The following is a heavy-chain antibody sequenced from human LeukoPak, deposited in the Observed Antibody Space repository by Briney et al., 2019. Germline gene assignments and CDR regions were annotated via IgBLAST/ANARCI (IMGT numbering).Heavy chain of an antibody. CDR2: IYYSGST. CDR1: GGSISSYY. Sequence: PSETLSLTCTVSGGSISSYYWSWIRQPPGKGLEWIGYIYYSGSTNYNPSLMSRVTISVDTSKNQCSLKLSSVTAADTAVYYCASSGYYVYAFDIWGQGTMVTVSS. J-gene: IGHJ3*02. V-gene: IGHV4-59*01. D-gene: IGHD3-22*01. CDR3: ASSGYYVYAFDI.